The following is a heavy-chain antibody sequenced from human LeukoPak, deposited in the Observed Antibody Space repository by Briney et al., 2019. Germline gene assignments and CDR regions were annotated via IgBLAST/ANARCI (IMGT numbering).Heavy chain of an antibody. J-gene: IGHJ4*02. Sequence: SETLSLTCTVSGGSISSSSYYWSWIRQPPGKGLEWIGYIYYSGSTNYNPSLKSRVTISVDTSKNQFSLKLSSVTAADTPVYYCASYSGSYGYWGQGTLVTVSS. CDR3: ASYSGSYGY. D-gene: IGHD1-26*01. CDR1: GGSISSSSYY. CDR2: IYYSGST. V-gene: IGHV4-61*01.